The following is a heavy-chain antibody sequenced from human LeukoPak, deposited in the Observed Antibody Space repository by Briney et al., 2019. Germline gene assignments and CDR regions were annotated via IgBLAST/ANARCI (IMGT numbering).Heavy chain of an antibody. J-gene: IGHJ4*02. CDR1: GFTFSSYA. CDR3: AKVWEFRGAIVYYFDY. D-gene: IGHD3-10*01. Sequence: PGGSLRLSCAASGFTFSSYAMSWVRQAPGKGLEWVSTISGGGGSTYYADSVKGRFTISRDNSKNTLYLQMNSLRAEDTAVYHCAKVWEFRGAIVYYFDYWGQGTLVTVSS. CDR2: ISGGGGST. V-gene: IGHV3-23*01.